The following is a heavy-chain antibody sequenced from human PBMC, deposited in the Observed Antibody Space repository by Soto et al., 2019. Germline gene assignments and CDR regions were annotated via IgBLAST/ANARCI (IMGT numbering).Heavy chain of an antibody. CDR1: GGSFSGYY. V-gene: IGHV4-34*01. J-gene: IGHJ6*02. D-gene: IGHD6-19*01. Sequence: QVQLQQWGAGLLKPSETLSLTCAVYGGSFSGYYWSWIRQPPGKGLEWIGEINHSGSTNYNPSLKSRVTISVDTSKNQFSLKLSSVTAAATAVYYCAGGLAGADYYYGMDVWGQGTTVTVSS. CDR2: INHSGST. CDR3: AGGLAGADYYYGMDV.